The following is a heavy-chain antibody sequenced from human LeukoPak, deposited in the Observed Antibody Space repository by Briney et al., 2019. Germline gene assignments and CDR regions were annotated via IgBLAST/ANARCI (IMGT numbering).Heavy chain of an antibody. J-gene: IGHJ3*02. V-gene: IGHV4-39*07. Sequence: SETLSLTCTVSGGSISSSSYYWGWIRQPPGKGLEWIGSIYYSGSTYYNPSLKSRVTISVDTSKNQFSLKLSSVTAADTAVYYCARRYYDSSGYYYRRLKDAFDIWGQGTMVTVSS. CDR3: ARRYYDSSGYYYRRLKDAFDI. CDR1: GGSISSSSYY. D-gene: IGHD3-22*01. CDR2: IYYSGST.